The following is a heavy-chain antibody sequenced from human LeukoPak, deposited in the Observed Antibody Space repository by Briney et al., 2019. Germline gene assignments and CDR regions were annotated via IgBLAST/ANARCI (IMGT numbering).Heavy chain of an antibody. J-gene: IGHJ4*02. CDR2: ISGSGGST. Sequence: GGSLRLSCAASGFTFSSYAMSWVRQAPRKGLEWVSAISGSGGSTYYADSVKGRFTISRDNSKNTLYLQMNSLRAEDTAVYYCARDHDYGSGSYLDYWGQGTLVTVSS. CDR3: ARDHDYGSGSYLDY. D-gene: IGHD3-10*01. V-gene: IGHV3-23*01. CDR1: GFTFSSYA.